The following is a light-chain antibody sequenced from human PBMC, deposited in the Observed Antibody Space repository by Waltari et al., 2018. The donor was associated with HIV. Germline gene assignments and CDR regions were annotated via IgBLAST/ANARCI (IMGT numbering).Light chain of an antibody. CDR3: QHAFSSPLT. CDR1: QNIVSW. J-gene: IGKJ5*01. V-gene: IGKV1-12*01. Sequence: DIQMTQSPSSVAASVGDKVTITCRAKQNIVSWLGWYEQTPGKAPNLLIYAASRFQSGVPSICSGGGSRTDFTLTISRLQPEDSVSYYRQHAFSSPLTFGQGTRLEIK. CDR2: AAS.